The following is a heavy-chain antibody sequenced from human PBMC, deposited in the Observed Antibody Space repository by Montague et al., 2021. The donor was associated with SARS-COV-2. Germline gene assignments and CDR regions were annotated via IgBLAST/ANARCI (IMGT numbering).Heavy chain of an antibody. V-gene: IGHV4-59*13. Sequence: SETLSLTCSVSGGSINNYYWGWVRQFPGKGLEWIGYIYYSGSVTTSYNPSLKSRVSISVDTSENQSSLKLTSVTAADTAVYYCARRGGGEVFARFMYWYFDVWSRGSLVTVSS. J-gene: IGHJ2*01. CDR1: GGSINNYY. CDR2: IYYSGSVTT. CDR3: ARRGGGEVFARFMYWYFDV. D-gene: IGHD2-21*01.